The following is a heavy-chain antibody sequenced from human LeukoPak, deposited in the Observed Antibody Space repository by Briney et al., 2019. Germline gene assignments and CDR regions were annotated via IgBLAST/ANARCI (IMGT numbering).Heavy chain of an antibody. CDR2: ISGSGGST. D-gene: IGHD2-15*01. J-gene: IGHJ4*02. V-gene: IGHV3-23*01. CDR3: ALAGTADCSGGSCYIDY. CDR1: GFTFSSYA. Sequence: PGGSLRLSCAASGFTFSSYAMSWVRQAPGKWLEWVSAISGSGGSTYYADSVKGRFTISRDNSKNTLYLQMNSLRAEDTAVYYCALAGTADCSGGSCYIDYWGQGTLVTVSS.